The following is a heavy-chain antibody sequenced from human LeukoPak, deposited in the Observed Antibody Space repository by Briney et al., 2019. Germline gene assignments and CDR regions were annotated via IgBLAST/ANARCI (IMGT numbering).Heavy chain of an antibody. J-gene: IGHJ2*01. D-gene: IGHD3-9*01. CDR3: ARFLKTGYWAHYWYFDL. CDR2: IAHDGSNK. V-gene: IGHV3-30*04. CDR1: GFTFSSYE. Sequence: GGSLRLSCAASGFTFSSYEMNWVRQAPGKGLEWVALIAHDGSNKYYADSVKGRFTISRENSKNTVYLQMNSLRAEDTAVYYCARFLKTGYWAHYWYFDLWGRGTLITVSS.